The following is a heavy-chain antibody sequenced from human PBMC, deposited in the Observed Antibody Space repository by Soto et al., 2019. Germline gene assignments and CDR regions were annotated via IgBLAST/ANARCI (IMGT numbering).Heavy chain of an antibody. CDR1: GYTFTSYG. V-gene: IGHV1-18*01. CDR3: ARVRDVDTAMVHYYYFDY. CDR2: ISAYNGNT. Sequence: GASVKVSCKASGYTFTSYGISWVRQAPGQGLEWMGWISAYNGNTNYAQKLQGRVTMTTDTSTSTAYMELRSLRSDDTAVYYCARVRDVDTAMVHYYYFDYWGQGTLVTVSS. J-gene: IGHJ4*02. D-gene: IGHD5-18*01.